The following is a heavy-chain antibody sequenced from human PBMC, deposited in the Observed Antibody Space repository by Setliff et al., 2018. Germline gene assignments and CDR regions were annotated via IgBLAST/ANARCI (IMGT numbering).Heavy chain of an antibody. J-gene: IGHJ4*02. CDR1: GFTFSSYA. CDR2: ISGSGGST. D-gene: IGHD1-26*01. V-gene: IGHV3-23*01. Sequence: PGGSLRLSCAASGFTFSSYAMSWVRQAPGKGLEWVSAISGSGGSTYYADSVKGRFTISRDNSENTLYLEMNSLRAEDTALYYCAKVGGRKTIEISLWGQGTLVTVSS. CDR3: AKVGGRKTIEISL.